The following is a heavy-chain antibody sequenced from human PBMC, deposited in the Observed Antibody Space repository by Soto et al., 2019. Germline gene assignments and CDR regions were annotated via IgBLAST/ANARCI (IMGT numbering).Heavy chain of an antibody. V-gene: IGHV4-39*01. CDR1: GGSISSSSYY. Sequence: SETLALTCTVSGGSISSSSYYWGWIRQPPGKGLEWIGSIYYSGSTYYNPSLKSRVTISVDTSKNQFSLKLSSVTAADTAVYYCARTTFGVVIITRLAVWSQGTTVTVSS. J-gene: IGHJ6*02. CDR3: ARTTFGVVIITRLAV. CDR2: IYYSGST. D-gene: IGHD3-3*01.